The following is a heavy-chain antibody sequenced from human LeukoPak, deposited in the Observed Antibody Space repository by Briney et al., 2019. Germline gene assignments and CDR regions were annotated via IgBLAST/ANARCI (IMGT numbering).Heavy chain of an antibody. CDR1: GGSISSYY. CDR3: ARGSRGAGLIWFHSDAFDI. CDR2: TYTSGST. Sequence: PSETLSLTCTVSGGSISSYYWSWIRQPAGKGLEWIGRTYTSGSTNYNPSLKSRVTMSVDTSKNQFSLKLSSVTAADTAVYYCARGSRGAGLIWFHSDAFDIWGQGTMVTVSS. V-gene: IGHV4-4*07. J-gene: IGHJ3*02. D-gene: IGHD3-10*01.